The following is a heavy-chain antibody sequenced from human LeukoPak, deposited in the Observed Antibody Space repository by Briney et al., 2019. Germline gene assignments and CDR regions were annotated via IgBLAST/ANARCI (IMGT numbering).Heavy chain of an antibody. CDR3: VGGRLLVPAGRGYYYMDV. CDR1: GGSFSGYY. Sequence: SETLSLTCAVYGGSFSGYYWSWIRQPPGKGLRWIGEINHSGSTTYNPSLKSRVPISVDTSKNRFSLSLGSLTPAATPGFYGVGGRLLVPAGRGYYYMDVWGKGTTVTVSS. D-gene: IGHD2-21*01. J-gene: IGHJ6*03. V-gene: IGHV4-34*01. CDR2: INHSGST.